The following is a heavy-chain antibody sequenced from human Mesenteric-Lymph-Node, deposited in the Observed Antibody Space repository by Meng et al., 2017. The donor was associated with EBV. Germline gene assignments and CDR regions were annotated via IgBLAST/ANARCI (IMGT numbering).Heavy chain of an antibody. V-gene: IGHV4-4*02. CDR2: IYHRGST. J-gene: IGHJ4*02. CDR1: GGSISTSNW. CDR3: ARVNEGQWLVRGAFDY. Sequence: GRRQGLGPGSGKPSVTLSLICAVSGGSISTSNWWSWVRQPPGKGLEWIGEIYHRGSTNYNPSLTSRVTISVDESKNEFSLSLTSVTAADTAVYFCARVNEGQWLVRGAFDYWGQGTLVTVFS. D-gene: IGHD6-19*01.